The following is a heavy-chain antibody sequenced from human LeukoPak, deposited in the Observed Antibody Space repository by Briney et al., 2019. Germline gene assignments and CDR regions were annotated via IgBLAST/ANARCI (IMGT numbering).Heavy chain of an antibody. J-gene: IGHJ4*02. V-gene: IGHV4-30-2*01. CDR1: GGSISSGGYS. D-gene: IGHD4-17*01. Sequence: PSETLSLTCAVSGGSISSGGYSWSWIRQPPGKGLEWIGYIYHSGSTYYNPSLKSRVTISVDRSKNQFSLKLSSVTAADTAVYYCARAXRGXYGXXXXYWGXGXLXTVSS. CDR3: ARAXRGXYGXXXXY. CDR2: IYHSGST.